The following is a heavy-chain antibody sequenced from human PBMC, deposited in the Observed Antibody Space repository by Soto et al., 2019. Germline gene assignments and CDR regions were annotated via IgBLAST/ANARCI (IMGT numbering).Heavy chain of an antibody. J-gene: IGHJ6*02. CDR2: IYYSGST. D-gene: IGHD6-19*01. CDR1: GGSISSYY. V-gene: IGHV4-59*08. Sequence: SETLSLTCTVSGGSISSYYWSWIRQPPGKGLEWIGYIYYSGSTNYNPSLKSRVTISVDTSKNQFSLKLSSVTAADTAVYYCARGQEYSSGWHKTGWPYYYGMDVWGQGTTVTVSS. CDR3: ARGQEYSSGWHKTGWPYYYGMDV.